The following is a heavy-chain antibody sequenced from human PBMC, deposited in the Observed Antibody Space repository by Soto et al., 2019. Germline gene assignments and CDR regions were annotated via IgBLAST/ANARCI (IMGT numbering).Heavy chain of an antibody. D-gene: IGHD3-22*01. V-gene: IGHV3-9*01. CDR3: ATDKCISSGPFYD. J-gene: IGHJ4*02. CDR1: GCPFGDYA. CDR2: ISWNSGSL. Sequence: PGGSLRLSCAASGCPFGDYAMHLLRQTPGKGLEWVSGISWNSGSLDYADSVKGRFTISRDNAKNSLYLQMNTLRAEDTAMYYCATDKCISSGPFYDRRQGT.